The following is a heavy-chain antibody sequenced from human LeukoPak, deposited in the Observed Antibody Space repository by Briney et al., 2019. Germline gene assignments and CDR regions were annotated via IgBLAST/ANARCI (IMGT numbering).Heavy chain of an antibody. V-gene: IGHV4-39*01. D-gene: IGHD6-19*01. CDR3: ARLGSGPNGDY. CDR1: GGSIRSSYYY. J-gene: IGHJ4*02. CDR2: IYDSGST. Sequence: PSETLSLTCTVSGGSIRSSYYYWGWIRQPPGKGLGWIGSIYDSGSTYYNPSLKSRVTISVDTSKNQFSLKLNSVTAADTAVYYCARLGSGPNGDYWGQGTLVTVSS.